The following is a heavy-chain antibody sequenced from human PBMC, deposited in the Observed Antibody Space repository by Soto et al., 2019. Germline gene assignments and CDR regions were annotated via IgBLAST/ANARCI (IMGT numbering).Heavy chain of an antibody. CDR3: APQPYDSSGYYFYY. Sequence: ESVGGVVQPGRSLRLSCAASGFTFSSYAMHWVRQAPGKGLEWVAVISYDGSNKYYADSVKGRFTISRDNSKNTLYLQMNSLRAEDTAVYYCAPQPYDSSGYYFYYWGQGTLVTVSS. CDR2: ISYDGSNK. D-gene: IGHD3-22*01. V-gene: IGHV3-30-3*01. J-gene: IGHJ4*02. CDR1: GFTFSSYA.